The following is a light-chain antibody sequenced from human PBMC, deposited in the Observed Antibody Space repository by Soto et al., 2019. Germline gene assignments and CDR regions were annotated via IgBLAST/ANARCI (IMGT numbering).Light chain of an antibody. CDR3: HQYDKAPQT. CDR2: AAS. CDR1: QYMTRTY. Sequence: EIVLMQSPGTLSLSPGERATLSCTASQYMTRTYIAWYQQKPGQAPRLLIYAASNRATGIPDEFSGSGSGADYSLTISRLEPEDSAVYYCHQYDKAPQTFGQGTKVEIK. V-gene: IGKV3-20*01. J-gene: IGKJ2*01.